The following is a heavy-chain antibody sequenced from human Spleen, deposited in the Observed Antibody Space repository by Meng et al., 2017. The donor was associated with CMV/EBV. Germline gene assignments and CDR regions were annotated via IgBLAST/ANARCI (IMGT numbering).Heavy chain of an antibody. CDR1: GSTFTGYY. Sequence: QVPLVQSVAGVKQPGASVKVSLKASGSTFTGYYMHWVRPAPGQGLEWMGWINPNSGGTNYAQKFQGRVTMTRDTSISTAYMELSRLRSDDTAVYYCARLVPAAKLKPFDYWGQGTLVTVSS. J-gene: IGHJ4*02. D-gene: IGHD2-2*01. V-gene: IGHV1-2*02. CDR3: ARLVPAAKLKPFDY. CDR2: INPNSGGT.